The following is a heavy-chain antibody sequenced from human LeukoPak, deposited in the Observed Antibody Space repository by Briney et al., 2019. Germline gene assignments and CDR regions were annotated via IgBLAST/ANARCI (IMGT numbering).Heavy chain of an antibody. Sequence: PGGSLRLSCAASGFTFSDQYIDWVRQAPGKGLEWVGRTKSKAKSYATEYAASVRGRFTISRDDSKNLVYLQMNSLKTEDTAVYYCARDGGEGGKSAFDIWGQGTMVTASS. D-gene: IGHD3-16*01. J-gene: IGHJ3*02. V-gene: IGHV3-72*01. CDR2: TKSKAKSYAT. CDR3: ARDGGEGGKSAFDI. CDR1: GFTFSDQY.